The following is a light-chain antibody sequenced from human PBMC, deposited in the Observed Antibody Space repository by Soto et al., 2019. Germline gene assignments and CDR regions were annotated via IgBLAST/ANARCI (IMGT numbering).Light chain of an antibody. Sequence: EIVMTQSPATLSVSPGERATLSCRASQSVSSNLAWYQQKPGQAPRLLIYGASTRAPGIPARFSGSGSGTEVTLTISSLQSEDFAVYYCQQYNNWPPTFGQGTKLEIK. V-gene: IGKV3-15*01. CDR3: QQYNNWPPT. J-gene: IGKJ2*01. CDR2: GAS. CDR1: QSVSSN.